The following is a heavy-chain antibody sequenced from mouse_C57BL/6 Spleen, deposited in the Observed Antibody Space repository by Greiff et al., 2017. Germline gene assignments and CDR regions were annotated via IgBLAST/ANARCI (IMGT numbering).Heavy chain of an antibody. Sequence: EVKLQESGPELVKPGDSVKISCKASGYSFTGYFMNWVMQSHGKSLEWIGRINPYNGDTFYNQKFKGKATLTVDKSSSTAHMELRSLTSEDSAVYYCARKEIYDGYYWYFDVWGTGTTVTVSS. D-gene: IGHD2-3*01. J-gene: IGHJ1*03. CDR1: GYSFTGYF. V-gene: IGHV1-20*01. CDR3: ARKEIYDGYYWYFDV. CDR2: INPYNGDT.